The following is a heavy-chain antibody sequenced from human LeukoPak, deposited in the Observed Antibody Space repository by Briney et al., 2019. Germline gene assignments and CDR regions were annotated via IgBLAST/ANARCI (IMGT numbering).Heavy chain of an antibody. CDR3: ARLRYSTPDDAFDI. D-gene: IGHD3-9*01. CDR1: GGSISSYY. J-gene: IGHJ3*02. V-gene: IGHV4-4*07. Sequence: SETLSLTCTVSGGSISSYYWSWIRQPAGKGLEWIGRIYTSGSTNYNPSLKSRVTVSVDTSKNQFSLKLSSVTAADTAVYYCARLRYSTPDDAFDIWGQGTMVTVSS. CDR2: IYTSGST.